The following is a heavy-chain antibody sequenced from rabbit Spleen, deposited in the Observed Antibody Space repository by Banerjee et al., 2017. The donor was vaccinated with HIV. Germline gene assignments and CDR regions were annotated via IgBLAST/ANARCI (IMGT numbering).Heavy chain of an antibody. J-gene: IGHJ6*01. CDR2: TVGGRSTFT. Sequence: QSLEESGGDLVKPGASLTLTCTASGVSFSSSSYVCWVRQAPGKGLEWIACTVGGRSTFTYYASWAKGRFTISKASSTTVTLQMSGLTAADTATYFCARDSATSFSTYGMDLWGPGTLVTVS. CDR1: GVSFSSSSY. D-gene: IGHD1-1*01. CDR3: ARDSATSFSTYGMDL. V-gene: IGHV1S40*01.